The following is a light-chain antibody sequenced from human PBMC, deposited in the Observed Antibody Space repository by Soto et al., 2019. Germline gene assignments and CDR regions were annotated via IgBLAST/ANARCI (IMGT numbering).Light chain of an antibody. CDR2: DAS. Sequence: EIVMTQSPATLSVSPGERATLSCRASQSVSSNLAWYQQKPGQAPRLLIYDASSRATGIPDRFSGSGSGTDFTLTISRLEPEDFAVYYCQHSSSSPLLTFGGGTKVDIK. CDR3: QHSSSSPLLT. CDR1: QSVSSN. J-gene: IGKJ4*01. V-gene: IGKV3-20*01.